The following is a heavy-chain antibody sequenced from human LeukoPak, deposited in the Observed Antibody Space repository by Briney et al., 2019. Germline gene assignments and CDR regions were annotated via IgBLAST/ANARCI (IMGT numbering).Heavy chain of an antibody. D-gene: IGHD1-26*01. V-gene: IGHV3-7*01. Sequence: GGSLRLSCAASGFTFSSYWMSWVGQAPGKGLEWVANINQGGSEKYYVDSVKGRFTISRDNAKRSLYLQMNSLRAEDTAVHYCARDGTPFDTWGQGTMVTVSS. CDR3: ARDGTPFDT. CDR1: GFTFSSYW. CDR2: INQGGSEK. J-gene: IGHJ3*02.